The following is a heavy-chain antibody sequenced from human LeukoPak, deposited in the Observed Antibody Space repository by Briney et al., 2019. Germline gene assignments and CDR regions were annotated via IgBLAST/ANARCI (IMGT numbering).Heavy chain of an antibody. CDR1: GGSISSYY. CDR2: IYYSGST. V-gene: IGHV4-59*01. J-gene: IGHJ5*02. CDR3: ATVGYCSSTSCYQDHNWFDP. D-gene: IGHD2-2*01. Sequence: PSETLSLTCTVSGGSISSYYWSWIRQPPGKGLEWIGYIYYSGSTNYNPSLKSRVTISVDTAKKQFSLQLSSVTAADSAVYYCATVGYCSSTSCYQDHNWFDPWGQGTLVTVSS.